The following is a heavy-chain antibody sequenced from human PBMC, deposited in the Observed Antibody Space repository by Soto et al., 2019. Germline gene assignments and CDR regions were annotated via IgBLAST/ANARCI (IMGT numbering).Heavy chain of an antibody. CDR3: AKGGGYSYGLMNY. J-gene: IGHJ4*02. V-gene: IGHV3-43D*04. Sequence: GGFRTLSCAACGFTFDDYAMQWVRQAPGKCLEWVSLIDWDGGTTYYADSVKGRFTISRDNSKNSLYLQMNSLRPEDTAFYYCAKGGGYSYGLMNYWGQET. CDR2: IDWDGGTT. D-gene: IGHD5-18*01. CDR1: GFTFDDYA.